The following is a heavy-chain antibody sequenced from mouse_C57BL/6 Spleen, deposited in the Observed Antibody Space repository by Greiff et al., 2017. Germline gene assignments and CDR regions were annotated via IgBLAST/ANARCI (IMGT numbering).Heavy chain of an antibody. V-gene: IGHV5-17*01. D-gene: IGHD2-1*01. J-gene: IGHJ4*01. Sequence: EVKLVESGGGLVKPGGSLKLSCAASGFTFSDYGMHWVRQAPEKGLEWVAYISSGSSTIYYADTVKGRFTISRDNAKNTLFLQMTSLRSEDTAMYYCARGYYGNPGDYWGQGTSVTVSS. CDR3: ARGYYGNPGDY. CDR1: GFTFSDYG. CDR2: ISSGSSTI.